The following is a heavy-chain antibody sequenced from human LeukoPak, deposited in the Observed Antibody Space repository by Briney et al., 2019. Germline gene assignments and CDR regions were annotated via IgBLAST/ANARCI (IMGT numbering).Heavy chain of an antibody. CDR1: GFTFSSYA. Sequence: GGSLRLPCAASGFTFSSYAMSWVRQAPGKGLEWVSFISGSGGSTYYADSVKGRFTISRDNSKNTLYLQMNSLRAEDTAVYYYAKVYSYSSSWHFQHWGQGTLVTVSS. D-gene: IGHD6-13*01. J-gene: IGHJ1*01. V-gene: IGHV3-23*01. CDR3: AKVYSYSSSWHFQH. CDR2: ISGSGGST.